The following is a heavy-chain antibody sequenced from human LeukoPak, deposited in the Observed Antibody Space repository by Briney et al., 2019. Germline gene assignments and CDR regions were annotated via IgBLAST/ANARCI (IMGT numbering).Heavy chain of an antibody. CDR3: ARGGDDSTYRPVGC. CDR1: GFSFSNYW. CDR2: IKQDGSEK. D-gene: IGHD3-22*01. V-gene: IGHV3-7*01. Sequence: GGSLRLSCAASGFSFSNYWMSWVRQAPGKGLEWVANIKQDGSEKYYVDSVKGRFTISRDNAKSSLFLQMNSLWADDTAVYYCARGGDDSTYRPVGCWGQGTLVTVSS. J-gene: IGHJ4*02.